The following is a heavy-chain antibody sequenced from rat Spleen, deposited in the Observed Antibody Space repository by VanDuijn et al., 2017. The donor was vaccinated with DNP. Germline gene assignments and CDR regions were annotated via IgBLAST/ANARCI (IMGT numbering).Heavy chain of an antibody. CDR2: ISRSGGST. J-gene: IGHJ2*01. Sequence: EVQLVESGGGLVQPGRSLKLSCAVSGITFSDHNMAWVRQAPTKGLEWVASISRSGGSTAYRDSVKGRFTISRDYAKSTLYLQMDSLRSEDTATYYCARWSRYFDYWGQGVMVTVSS. CDR3: ARWSRYFDY. CDR1: GITFSDHN. V-gene: IGHV5-25*01.